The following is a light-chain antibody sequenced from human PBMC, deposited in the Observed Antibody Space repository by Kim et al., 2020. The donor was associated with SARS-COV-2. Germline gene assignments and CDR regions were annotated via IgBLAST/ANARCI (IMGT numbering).Light chain of an antibody. CDR1: SLRSYY. CDR2: GKN. J-gene: IGLJ2*01. CDR3: NSRASNDNVV. Sequence: SSELTQDPAVSVALGQTVRITCQGDSLRSYYATWYQQKPGQAPILVIYGKNNRPSGIPDRFSGSSSGNTAPLTITGTQAGDEADYYCNSRASNDNVVFGG. V-gene: IGLV3-19*01.